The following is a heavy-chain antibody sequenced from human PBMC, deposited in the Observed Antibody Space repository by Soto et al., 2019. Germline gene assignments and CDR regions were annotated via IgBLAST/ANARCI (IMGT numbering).Heavy chain of an antibody. J-gene: IGHJ1*01. CDR1: GGTFSSYT. D-gene: IGHD2-2*01. Sequence: QVQLVQSGAEVKKPGSSVKVSCKASGGTFSSYTISWVRQAPGQGLEWMGRIIPILGIANYAQKFQGRVTITADKATSTAYMELSSLRSDDTAVYYCASLGYCSSNSCHEYFQHWGQGTLVTVSS. CDR3: ASLGYCSSNSCHEYFQH. CDR2: IIPILGIA. V-gene: IGHV1-69*02.